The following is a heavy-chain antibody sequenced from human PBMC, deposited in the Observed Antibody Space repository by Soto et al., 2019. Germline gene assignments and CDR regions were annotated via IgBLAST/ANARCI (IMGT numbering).Heavy chain of an antibody. CDR1: GFTFSSYW. V-gene: IGHV3-74*01. Sequence: EVQLVESGGGLVQAGGSLRLSCAASGFTFSSYWMLWVRQAPGKGLVWVSRINSDGTSTSYADSVKGRFTISRDNAKNTLYVQMNSLRAEDTAVYYCARDSGITGTTFDYWGQGTLVTVSS. CDR2: INSDGTST. J-gene: IGHJ4*02. D-gene: IGHD1-20*01. CDR3: ARDSGITGTTFDY.